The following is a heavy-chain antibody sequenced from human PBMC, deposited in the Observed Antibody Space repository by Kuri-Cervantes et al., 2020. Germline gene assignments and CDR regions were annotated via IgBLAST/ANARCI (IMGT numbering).Heavy chain of an antibody. CDR1: GFTFSSYA. V-gene: IGHV3-30-3*01. Sequence: GGSLRLSCAASGFTFSSYAMHWVRQAPGKGLEWVAVISYDGSNKYYADSVKGRFTISRDNSKNTLYLQMNSLRAEDTAVYYCASLLVSPLAYGDYGDYYGMDVWGQGTRVTVSS. D-gene: IGHD4-17*01. J-gene: IGHJ6*02. CDR2: ISYDGSNK. CDR3: ASLLVSPLAYGDYGDYYGMDV.